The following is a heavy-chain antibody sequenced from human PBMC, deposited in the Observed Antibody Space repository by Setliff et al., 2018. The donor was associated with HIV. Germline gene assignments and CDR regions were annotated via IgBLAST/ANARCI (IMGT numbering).Heavy chain of an antibody. CDR1: GGSISRND. J-gene: IGHJ4*02. V-gene: IGHV4-59*12. D-gene: IGHD4-4*01. CDR2: IYYNGTT. Sequence: SETLSLTCTVSGGSISRNDWAWVRQPPGKGLEWIGHIYYNGTTNYNPSLKSRATMSLETSKNQFSLKLNSVTAADTAMYYCARDPTTGVDYWGQGTLVTVSS. CDR3: ARDPTTGVDY.